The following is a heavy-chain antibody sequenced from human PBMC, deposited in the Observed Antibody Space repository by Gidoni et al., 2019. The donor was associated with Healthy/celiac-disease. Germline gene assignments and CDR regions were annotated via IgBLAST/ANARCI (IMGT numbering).Heavy chain of an antibody. J-gene: IGHJ4*02. V-gene: IGHV3-21*01. Sequence: EVQLVESGGGLVKPGGSLRLSCAASGFTFSSYSMNWVRQAPGKGLEWVSSISSSSSYIYYAGSVKGRFTISRDNAKNSLYLQMNSLRAEDTAVYYCARGRGCSSTSCYLDYWGQGTLVTVSS. CDR1: GFTFSSYS. CDR3: ARGRGCSSTSCYLDY. CDR2: ISSSSSYI. D-gene: IGHD2-2*01.